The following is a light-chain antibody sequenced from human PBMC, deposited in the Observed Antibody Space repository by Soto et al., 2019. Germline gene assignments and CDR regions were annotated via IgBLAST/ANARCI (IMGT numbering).Light chain of an antibody. J-gene: IGKJ4*01. V-gene: IGKV1-39*01. CDR3: QQTYSAPLT. Sequence: DFQMTQSPSSLSASVGDRVTIICRASQSIANYLNWYQQKPGKAPSLLIYSASTLQSGVPSRFSGSGSGTDFTLTISSLQPEDFATYFCQQTYSAPLTFGGGTKVEIK. CDR1: QSIANY. CDR2: SAS.